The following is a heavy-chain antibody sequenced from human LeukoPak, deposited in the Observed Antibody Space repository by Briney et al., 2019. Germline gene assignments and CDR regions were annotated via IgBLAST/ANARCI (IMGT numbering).Heavy chain of an antibody. V-gene: IGHV3-23*01. CDR2: ITTRSGST. CDR3: AKEVSWRVAGTMGLDY. CDR1: GFTFSSYA. J-gene: IGHJ4*02. D-gene: IGHD6-19*01. Sequence: TGGSLRLSCAASGFTFSSYAMSWVCQAPGKGLEWVSTITTRSGSTYYADSVKGRFAISRDNSKNTLYLQMNSLRAEDTAVYYCAKEVSWRVAGTMGLDYWGQGTLVTVSS.